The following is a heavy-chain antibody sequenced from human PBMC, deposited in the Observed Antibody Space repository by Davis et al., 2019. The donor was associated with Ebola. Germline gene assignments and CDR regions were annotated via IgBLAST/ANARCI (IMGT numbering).Heavy chain of an antibody. D-gene: IGHD3-16*01. CDR3: AVWGGVYYYGMDV. CDR2: IYSGGST. V-gene: IGHV3-53*01. Sequence: GESLKISCAASGFTVSSNYMSWVRQAPGKGLEWVSVIYSGGSTYYADSVKGQFTISRDNSKNTLYLQMNSLRAEDTAVYYCAVWGGVYYYGMDVWGQGTTVTVSS. J-gene: IGHJ6*02. CDR1: GFTVSSNY.